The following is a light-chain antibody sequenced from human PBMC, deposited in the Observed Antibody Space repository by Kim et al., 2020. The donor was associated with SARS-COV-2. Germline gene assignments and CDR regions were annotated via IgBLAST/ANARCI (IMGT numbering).Light chain of an antibody. CDR2: GTS. CDR3: QHTYTTPRT. V-gene: IGKV1-39*01. J-gene: IGKJ1*01. CDR1: QSISSH. Sequence: ASVGDRVIVTCRAGQSISSHLHGYQQKPAKAPIVLIYGTSTLQSVVPSRFSGSGSETEFTLTISSLQPEDFATYFCQHTYTTPRTFGQGTKVDIK.